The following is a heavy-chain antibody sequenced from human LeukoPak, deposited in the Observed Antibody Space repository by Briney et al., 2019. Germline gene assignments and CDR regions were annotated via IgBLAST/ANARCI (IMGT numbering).Heavy chain of an antibody. V-gene: IGHV3-23*01. J-gene: IGHJ4*02. CDR3: AQTYYYDSSGYLRGYFDY. D-gene: IGHD3-22*01. CDR2: ISGSGGST. CDR1: GFTVSSTY. Sequence: QPGGSLRLSCAASGFTVSSTYMSWVGQAPGKGLELVSAISGSGGSTYYADSVKGRFTISRDNSKNTLYLQMNSLRAEDTAVYYCAQTYYYDSSGYLRGYFDYWGQGTLVTVPS.